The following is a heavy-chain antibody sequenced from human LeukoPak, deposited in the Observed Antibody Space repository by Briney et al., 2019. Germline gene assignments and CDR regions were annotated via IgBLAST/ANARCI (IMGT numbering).Heavy chain of an antibody. Sequence: PGGSLRLSCAASGFIFSSYSMNWVRQAPGKGLEWVSSISSTSSYIFHADSLKGRLTISRDNAKNSLYLQMNSLRAEDTALYYCARGSLAVAGTGVDNWGQGTLVTVSS. J-gene: IGHJ4*02. CDR3: ARGSLAVAGTGVDN. D-gene: IGHD6-19*01. CDR2: ISSTSSYI. V-gene: IGHV3-21*01. CDR1: GFIFSSYS.